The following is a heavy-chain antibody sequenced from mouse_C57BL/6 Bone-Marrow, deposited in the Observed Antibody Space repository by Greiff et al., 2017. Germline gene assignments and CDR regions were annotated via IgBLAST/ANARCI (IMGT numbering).Heavy chain of an antibody. CDR2: IYPEDGDT. J-gene: IGHJ3*01. V-gene: IGHV14-1*01. CDR3: TIPFKTVVATRAY. CDR1: GFNIKDYY. D-gene: IGHD1-1*01. Sequence: VQLQQSGAELVRPGASVKLSCTASGFNIKDYYMHWVKQRPEQGLEWIGRIYPEDGDTEYAPKFQGKATMTADTSSNTAYLQLSSLTSQDTAVYCCTIPFKTVVATRAYWCQGPLVTVSA.